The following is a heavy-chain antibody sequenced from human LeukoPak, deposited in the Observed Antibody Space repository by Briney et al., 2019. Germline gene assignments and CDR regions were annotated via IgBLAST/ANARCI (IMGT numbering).Heavy chain of an antibody. V-gene: IGHV3-23*01. CDR3: AKSYNGYESKPDY. CDR1: GFTLSSYA. CDR2: ISNSGGRT. Sequence: GGSLRLSCAASGFTLSSYAMSWVRQAPGKGLEWVSSISNSGGRTFYTDPVKGRFTISRDNSKITLYLQMNSLRAEDTAVYYCAKSYNGYESKPDYWGQGTLVTVSS. D-gene: IGHD5-12*01. J-gene: IGHJ4*02.